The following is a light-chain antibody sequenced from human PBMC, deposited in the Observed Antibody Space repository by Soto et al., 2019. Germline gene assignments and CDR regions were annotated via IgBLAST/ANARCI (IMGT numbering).Light chain of an antibody. Sequence: QSELTQSPSASASLGASVKLTCTLSSGHSSYAIAWHQQQPEKGPRYLMKLNSDGSHSKGDGIPDRFSGSSSGAERYLTISSLQSEDEADYYCQTWGTGTWVFGGGTKVTVL. CDR2: LNSDGSH. V-gene: IGLV4-69*01. CDR1: SGHSSYA. J-gene: IGLJ3*02. CDR3: QTWGTGTWV.